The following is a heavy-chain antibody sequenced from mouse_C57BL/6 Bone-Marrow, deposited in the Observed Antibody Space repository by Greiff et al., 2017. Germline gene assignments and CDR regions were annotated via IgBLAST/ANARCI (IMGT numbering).Heavy chain of an antibody. Sequence: VQLQQSGAELARPGASVKLSCKASGYTFTSYGISWVKQRTGQGLEWIGEIYPRSGNTYYNEKFKGKATLTADKSSSTAYMELRSLTSEDSAVYFCAIRRLRHWYFDVWGTGTTVTVSS. CDR2: IYPRSGNT. CDR3: AIRRLRHWYFDV. D-gene: IGHD2-4*01. V-gene: IGHV1-81*01. CDR1: GYTFTSYG. J-gene: IGHJ1*03.